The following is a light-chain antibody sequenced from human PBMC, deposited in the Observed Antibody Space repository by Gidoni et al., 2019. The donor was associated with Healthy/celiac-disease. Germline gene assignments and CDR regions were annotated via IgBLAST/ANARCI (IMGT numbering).Light chain of an antibody. CDR1: QSVSSY. Sequence: ILLTQSPATLSLSPGERATLSCRASQSVSSYLAWYQQKPGQAPRLLIYDASNRATGIPARFSGSGSGTDFTLTISSLEPEDFAVYYCQQRSNWPRPTFGQXTRLEIK. CDR3: QQRSNWPRPT. V-gene: IGKV3-11*01. CDR2: DAS. J-gene: IGKJ5*01.